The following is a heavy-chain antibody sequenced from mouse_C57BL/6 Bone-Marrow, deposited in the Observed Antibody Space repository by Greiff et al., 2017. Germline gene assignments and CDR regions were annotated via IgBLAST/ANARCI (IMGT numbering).Heavy chain of an antibody. CDR2: ISYDGSN. D-gene: IGHD2-10*01. CDR1: GYSITSGYY. CDR3: ARGLPGYYYAMGD. Sequence: EVKLQESGPGLVKPSQSLSLTCSVTGYSITSGYYWNWLRQFPGNKLEWMGYISYDGSNNYNPSLKNRISITRDTSKNQFFLKLSSVTTEDTATYYGARGLPGYYYAMGDWGQGTSVTVSS. V-gene: IGHV3-6*01. J-gene: IGHJ4*01.